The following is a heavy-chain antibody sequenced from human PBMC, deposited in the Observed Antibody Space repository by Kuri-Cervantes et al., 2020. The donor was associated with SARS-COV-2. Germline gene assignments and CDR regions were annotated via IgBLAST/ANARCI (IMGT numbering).Heavy chain of an antibody. V-gene: IGHV4-39*02. D-gene: IGHD3-10*01. CDR1: GGSISSSSYY. Sequence: SETLSLTCTVSGGSISSSSYYWGWIRQPPGKGLEWIGSIYYSGSTYYNPSLKSRVTISVDTSKNQFSLKLSSVTAADTAVYYCARDSGSRLLWFGELWLDYWGQGTLVTVSS. CDR3: ARDSGSRLLWFGELWLDY. J-gene: IGHJ4*02. CDR2: IYYSGST.